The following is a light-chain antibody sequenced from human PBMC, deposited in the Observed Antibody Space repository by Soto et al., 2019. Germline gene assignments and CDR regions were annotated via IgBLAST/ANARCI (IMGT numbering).Light chain of an antibody. CDR2: GAS. CDR3: QHYHNWPKT. J-gene: IGKJ1*01. Sequence: EILLTQSPGTLSLSPGERATLSCRASPSVSSSYLAWYQQKPGQAHRLLIYGASSRATGIPDRFRGSGSGTEFTLTIISLQSEDFAVYFCQHYHNWPKTFGQGTKVDIK. CDR1: PSVSSSY. V-gene: IGKV3-20*01.